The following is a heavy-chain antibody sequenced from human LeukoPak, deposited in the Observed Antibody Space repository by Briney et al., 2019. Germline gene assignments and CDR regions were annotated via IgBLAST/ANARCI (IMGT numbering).Heavy chain of an antibody. CDR3: ATDGIEGSGSYYTFDY. CDR1: GYTLTELS. D-gene: IGHD3-10*01. CDR2: FDPEDGET. J-gene: IGHJ4*02. Sequence: ASVKVSCKVFGYTLTELSMHWVRQAPGKGLEWMGGFDPEDGETIYAQKFQGRVTMTEDTSTDTAYMELSSLRSEDTAVYYCATDGIEGSGSYYTFDYWGQGTLVTVSS. V-gene: IGHV1-24*01.